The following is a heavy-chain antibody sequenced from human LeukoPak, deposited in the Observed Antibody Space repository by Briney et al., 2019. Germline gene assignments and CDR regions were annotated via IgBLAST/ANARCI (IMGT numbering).Heavy chain of an antibody. V-gene: IGHV3-30*18. Sequence: GGSLRLSCAASGLTFSSFGMHWVRQAPGKGLKWVAVTSFDGGNKHYADSVKGRFTISRDNSKNTPYLQMNTLRVEDTAVYYCAKGRLLGAPWGMDVWGQGTTVTVSS. CDR3: AKGRLLGAPWGMDV. CDR2: TSFDGGNK. D-gene: IGHD1-26*01. J-gene: IGHJ6*02. CDR1: GLTFSSFG.